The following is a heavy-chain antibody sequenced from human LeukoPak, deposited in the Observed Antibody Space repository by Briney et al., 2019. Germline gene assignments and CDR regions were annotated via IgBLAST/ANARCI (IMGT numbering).Heavy chain of an antibody. J-gene: IGHJ4*02. D-gene: IGHD2-15*01. CDR1: GGTFSSYA. CDR2: IIPIFGTA. Sequence: GASVKVPCKASGGTFSSYAISWVRQAPGQGLEWMGGIIPIFGTANYAQKFQGRVTITADESTSTAYMELSSLRSEDTAVYYCARDPGRWFFDYWGQGTLVTVSS. CDR3: ARDPGRWFFDY. V-gene: IGHV1-69*13.